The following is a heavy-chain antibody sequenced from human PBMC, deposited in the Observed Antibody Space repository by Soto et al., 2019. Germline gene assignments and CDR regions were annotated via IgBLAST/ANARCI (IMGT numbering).Heavy chain of an antibody. V-gene: IGHV4-34*11. Sequence: SETLSLTCAVYGGSFSGYYWSWIRQPPGKGLEWIGYISYTGGTTYNPSLKSRVTISVDTSKNQFSLKLSSVTAADTAVYYCARVSGFTTDYWGQGTLVTVSS. J-gene: IGHJ4*02. CDR1: GGSFSGYY. CDR2: ISYTGGT. CDR3: ARVSGFTTDY.